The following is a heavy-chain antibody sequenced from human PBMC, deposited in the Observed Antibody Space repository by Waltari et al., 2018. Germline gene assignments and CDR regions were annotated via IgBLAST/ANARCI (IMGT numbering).Heavy chain of an antibody. Sequence: EVQLVESGGGFVQPGGSLRLSCAASGISVNINHMSWVRQAPGKWLEWVSVIYIGGTTYYADSVKGRFTISRDNSKNTLYLQMYSLRAEDTALYYCAGGYCSGGSCFYGMDVWGQGTTVTVSS. CDR1: GISVNINH. CDR2: IYIGGTT. V-gene: IGHV3-66*01. D-gene: IGHD2-15*01. CDR3: AGGYCSGGSCFYGMDV. J-gene: IGHJ6*02.